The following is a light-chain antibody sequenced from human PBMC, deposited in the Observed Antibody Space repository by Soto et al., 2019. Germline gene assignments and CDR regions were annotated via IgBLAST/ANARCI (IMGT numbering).Light chain of an antibody. CDR1: QSVSSGS. CDR2: GAS. J-gene: IGKJ5*01. CDR3: QHFGSSSIT. Sequence: EIVLTQSPGTLSLSPGERATLSCRASQSVSSGSLAWYQQKPGQAPRLLIYGASGRATGIPDRLSGSGSGTDFTLTITRPEPEDFAVYYCQHFGSSSITFGQGTRLEIK. V-gene: IGKV3-20*01.